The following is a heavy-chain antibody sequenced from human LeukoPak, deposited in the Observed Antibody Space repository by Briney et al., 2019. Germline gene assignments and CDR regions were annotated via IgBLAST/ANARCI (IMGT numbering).Heavy chain of an antibody. D-gene: IGHD3-10*01. Sequence: SETLSLTCTVSGGSISSYYWSWIRQPAGKGLEWIGRTYTSGSTNYNPSLKSRVTMSVDTSKNQFSLKLSSVTAADTAVYYCARDKLYYGSGRYYYGMDVWGQGTTVTVSS. J-gene: IGHJ6*02. CDR3: ARDKLYYGSGRYYYGMDV. V-gene: IGHV4-4*07. CDR1: GGSISSYY. CDR2: TYTSGST.